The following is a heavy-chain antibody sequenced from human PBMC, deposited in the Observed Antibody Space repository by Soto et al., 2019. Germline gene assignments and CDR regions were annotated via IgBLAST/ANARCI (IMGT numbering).Heavy chain of an antibody. D-gene: IGHD2-15*01. CDR3: AGFVVPASRNSDFDY. CDR2: IYYSGST. CDR1: GISVSTSDYY. J-gene: IGHJ4*02. Sequence: KASETLSLTCTVSGISVSTSDYYWGWVRQPPGKGLDWIGNIYYSGSTFYNPSLRSRVTLSADTSKNQFSLRLNSVTAADTAVYFCAGFVVPASRNSDFDYWGQGTLVTVSS. V-gene: IGHV4-39*01.